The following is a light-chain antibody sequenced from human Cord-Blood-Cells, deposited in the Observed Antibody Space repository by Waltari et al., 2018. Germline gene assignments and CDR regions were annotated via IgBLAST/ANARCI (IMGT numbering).Light chain of an antibody. Sequence: QSALTQPRPVSGSPGQSVTISCTGTSSDVGGYNYVSWYQQHPGKAPKLMIYYVSKRPSGVPDRFSGSKSGNTASLTISGLQAEDEADYYCCSYAGSYTWVFGGGTKLTVL. CDR2: YVS. CDR1: SSDVGGYNY. CDR3: CSYAGSYTWV. V-gene: IGLV2-11*01. J-gene: IGLJ3*02.